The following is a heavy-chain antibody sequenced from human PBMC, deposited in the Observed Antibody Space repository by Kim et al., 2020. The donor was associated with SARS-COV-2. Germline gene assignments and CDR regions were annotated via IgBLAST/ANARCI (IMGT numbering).Heavy chain of an antibody. CDR1: GGSISSSSYY. V-gene: IGHV4-39*07. Sequence: SETLSLTCTVSGGSISSSSYYWGWIRQPPGKGLEWIGSIYYSGSTYYNPSLKSRVTISVDTSKNQFSLKLSSVTAADTAVYYCARDWGSRFGNWFDPWGQGTLVTVSS. CDR2: IYYSGST. J-gene: IGHJ5*02. CDR3: ARDWGSRFGNWFDP. D-gene: IGHD3-16*01.